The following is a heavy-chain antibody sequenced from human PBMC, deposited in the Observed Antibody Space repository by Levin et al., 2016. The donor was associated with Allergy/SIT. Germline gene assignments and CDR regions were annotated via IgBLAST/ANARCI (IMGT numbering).Heavy chain of an antibody. D-gene: IGHD3-16*01. CDR2: ISSSSSYT. J-gene: IGHJ4*02. CDR1: GGSFSGYY. CDR3: ARTHDYVWGSYEDY. V-gene: IGHV3-11*06. Sequence: LSLTCAVYGGSFSGYYWSWIRQAPGKGLEWVSYISSSSSYTNYADSVKGRFTISRDNAKNSLYLQMNSLRAEDTAVYYCARTHDYVWGSYEDYWGQGTLVTVSS.